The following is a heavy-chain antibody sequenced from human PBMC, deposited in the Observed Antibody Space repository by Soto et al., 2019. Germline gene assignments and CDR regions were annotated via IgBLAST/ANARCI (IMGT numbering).Heavy chain of an antibody. CDR3: AHHPYYGLGSYSFDY. CDR2: IYWDDDK. D-gene: IGHD3-10*01. V-gene: IGHV2-5*02. J-gene: IGHJ4*02. CDR1: GFSLTTSGVG. Sequence: QITLKESGPTLVRPTQTLTLTCTFSGFSLTTSGVGVGWIRQPPGKALEWLAVIYWDDDKRYSSSLKSRLTITKDTSKNLVVLTMTNMDPVDTATYHCAHHPYYGLGSYSFDYWGQGTLVTVSS.